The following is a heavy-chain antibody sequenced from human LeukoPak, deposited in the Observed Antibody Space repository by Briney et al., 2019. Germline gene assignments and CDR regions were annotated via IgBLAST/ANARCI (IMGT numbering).Heavy chain of an antibody. V-gene: IGHV1-18*01. CDR3: ASSRITYYYGSGSRAY. Sequence: ASVKVSCKASGYTFTRYGISWVRQAPGQALEWMGWISAYNGNTNYAQKLQGRVTMTTDTSTSTAYMELRSLRSDDTAVYYCASSRITYYYGSGSRAYWGQGTLVTVSS. CDR2: ISAYNGNT. J-gene: IGHJ4*02. D-gene: IGHD3-10*01. CDR1: GYTFTRYG.